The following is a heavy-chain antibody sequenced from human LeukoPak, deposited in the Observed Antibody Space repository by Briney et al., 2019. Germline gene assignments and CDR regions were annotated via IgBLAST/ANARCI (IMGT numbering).Heavy chain of an antibody. J-gene: IGHJ3*02. V-gene: IGHV3-23*01. CDR2: ISGSGGST. CDR1: GFTFSSYA. Sequence: VASLRLSCAASGFTFSSYAMSWVRQAPGKGLEWVSAISGSGGSTYYADSVKGRFTISRDNSKNTLYLQMNSLRAEDTAVYYCAKDREYSGSWLDAFDIWGQGTMVTVSS. CDR3: AKDREYSGSWLDAFDI. D-gene: IGHD1-26*01.